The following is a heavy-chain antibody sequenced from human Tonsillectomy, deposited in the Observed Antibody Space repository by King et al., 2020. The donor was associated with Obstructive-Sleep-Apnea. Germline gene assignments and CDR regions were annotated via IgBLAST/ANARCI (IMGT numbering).Heavy chain of an antibody. CDR2: FGSSSSYI. CDR3: VRDGQFYGMDV. CDR1: GFTFSSYS. Sequence: VQLVESGGGLVKPGGSLRLSCAASGFTFSSYSINWVRRAPGKGLEWVSSFGSSSSYIYYGDSVKGRFTISRDNAKNSLYLQMNSLRAEDTAVYYCVRDGQFYGMDVWGQGTTVIVSS. J-gene: IGHJ6*02. V-gene: IGHV3-21*01.